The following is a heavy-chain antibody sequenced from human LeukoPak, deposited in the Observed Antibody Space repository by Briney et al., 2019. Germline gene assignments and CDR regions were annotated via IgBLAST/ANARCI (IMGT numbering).Heavy chain of an antibody. CDR1: DFSFITYA. J-gene: IGHJ4*02. Sequence: GGSLRLSCAASDFSFITYAMSWVRQAPGKGLEWVSTITGRGDATYYADSVKGRFTISRDNSKNTLYLQMNSLRAEDTAVYYCARGQYYDSSGLHYWGQGTLVTVSS. CDR2: ITGRGDAT. D-gene: IGHD3-22*01. CDR3: ARGQYYDSSGLHY. V-gene: IGHV3-23*01.